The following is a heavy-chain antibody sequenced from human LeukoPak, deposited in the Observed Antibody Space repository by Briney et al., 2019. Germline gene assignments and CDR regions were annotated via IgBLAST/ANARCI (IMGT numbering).Heavy chain of an antibody. D-gene: IGHD1-14*01. CDR2: ISGSGTNT. CDR1: GFTFSSYA. J-gene: IGHJ4*02. V-gene: IGHV3-23*01. CDR3: ARGVEPLAANTLAY. Sequence: GGSLRLSCAASGFTFSSYAMSWVRQAPGKGLEWVSTISGSGTNTYYADSVKGRFTISRDNSKNTLYLQMNSLRAEDTAVYYCARGVEPLAANTLAYWGQGTLVTVSS.